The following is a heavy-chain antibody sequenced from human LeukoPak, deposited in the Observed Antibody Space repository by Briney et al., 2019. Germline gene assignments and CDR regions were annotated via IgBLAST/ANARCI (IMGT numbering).Heavy chain of an antibody. V-gene: IGHV4-61*05. CDR1: GGSISSSSYY. J-gene: IGHJ6*02. CDR2: IYYSGST. CDR3: ARSEYSYYGMDV. Sequence: PSETLSLTCTVSGGSISSSSYYWGWIRQPPGEGLEWIGYIYYSGSTNYNPSLKSRVTISVDTSKNQFSLKLSSVTAADTAVYYCARSEYSYYGMDVWGQGTTVTVSS.